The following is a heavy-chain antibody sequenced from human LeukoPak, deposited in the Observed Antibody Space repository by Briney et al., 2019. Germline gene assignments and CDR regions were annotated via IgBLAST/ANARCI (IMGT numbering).Heavy chain of an antibody. CDR2: IRYDGSNK. CDR1: GFTFNNYG. CDR3: AKDFINWYFDL. V-gene: IGHV3-30*02. J-gene: IGHJ2*01. Sequence: GGSLRFSCAASGFTFNNYGMHWVRQAPGKGLEWVAFIRYDGSNKFFADSVKGRFTMSRDNSKNTVSLQMNSLRSEDTAVYYCAKDFINWYFDLWGRGTLVTVSS.